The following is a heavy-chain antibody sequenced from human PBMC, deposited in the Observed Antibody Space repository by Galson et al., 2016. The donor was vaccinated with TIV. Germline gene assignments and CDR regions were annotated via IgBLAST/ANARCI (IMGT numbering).Heavy chain of an antibody. V-gene: IGHV3-74*03. CDR2: VSADGYTS. Sequence: SLRLSCAASGFTFSDYWMHWVRQVPGKGLVWVSRVSADGYTSTYVDSVAGRFTISRDNAKHTLYLQMHSLRADDTAVYYCVRGKERPRVGTQPLEYWGQGTLVTVSS. D-gene: IGHD1-1*01. CDR1: GFTFSDYW. CDR3: VRGKERPRVGTQPLEY. J-gene: IGHJ4*02.